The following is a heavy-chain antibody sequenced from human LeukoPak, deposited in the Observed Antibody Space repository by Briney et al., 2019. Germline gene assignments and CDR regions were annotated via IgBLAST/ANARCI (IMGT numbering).Heavy chain of an antibody. D-gene: IGHD3-10*01. CDR1: GFTFSSYW. V-gene: IGHV3-7*01. J-gene: IGHJ4*02. Sequence: GGSLRLSCAASGFTFSSYWMSWVRQAPGKGLEWVANIKQDGSDQYYVDSVKGRFTISRDNAKNSLNLQMNSLRAEDTAVYYCARDFHGSGSSRLGYWGQGTLVTVSS. CDR3: ARDFHGSGSSRLGY. CDR2: IKQDGSDQ.